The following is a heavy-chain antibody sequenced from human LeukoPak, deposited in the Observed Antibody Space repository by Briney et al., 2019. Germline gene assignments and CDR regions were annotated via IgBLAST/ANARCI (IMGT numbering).Heavy chain of an antibody. V-gene: IGHV3-64*02. CDR1: GFTFTRCA. CDR3: ATGYDFYYDF. Sequence: GGPLRLSCATSGFTFTRCAMHWLRQAPGKGLEYVSSISPSGDSTYYAESVKGRFTISRDDSKNTLFLQMGSLRAEDLAVYYCATGYDFYYDFWGQGALVTVSS. J-gene: IGHJ4*02. CDR2: ISPSGDST. D-gene: IGHD3-3*01.